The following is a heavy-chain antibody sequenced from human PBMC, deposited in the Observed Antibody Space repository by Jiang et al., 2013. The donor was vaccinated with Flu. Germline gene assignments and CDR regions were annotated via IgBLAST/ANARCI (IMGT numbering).Heavy chain of an antibody. D-gene: IGHD6-13*01. V-gene: IGHV3-30-3*01. CDR3: ARVSAAGTGIFDY. CDR2: ISYDGSNK. J-gene: IGHJ4*02. CDR1: GFTFSSYA. Sequence: VQLVESGGGVVQPGRSLRLSCAASGFTFSSYAMHWVRQAPGKGLEWVAVISYDGSNKYYADSVKGRFTISRDNSKNTLYLQMNSLRAEDTAVYYCARVSAAGTGIFDYWGQGTLVTVSS.